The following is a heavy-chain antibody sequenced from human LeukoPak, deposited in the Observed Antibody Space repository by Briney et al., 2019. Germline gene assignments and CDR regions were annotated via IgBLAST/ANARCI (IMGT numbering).Heavy chain of an antibody. J-gene: IGHJ4*02. CDR1: GGSISNYY. V-gene: IGHV4-4*09. Sequence: SETLSLTCTVSGGSISNYYWSWIRQPPGKRLEWIGYIYTSGSTNYNPSLKSRVTISLDTSKNQFSLKLNSVAAADMAVYFCARHLDYWNYMFDSWGQGTLVTVSS. CDR3: ARHLDYWNYMFDS. CDR2: IYTSGST. D-gene: IGHD1-7*01.